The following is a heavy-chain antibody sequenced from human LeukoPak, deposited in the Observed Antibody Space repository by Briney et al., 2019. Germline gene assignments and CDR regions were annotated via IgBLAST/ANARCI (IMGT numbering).Heavy chain of an antibody. CDR1: GGTFSSYA. V-gene: IGHV1-69*01. Sequence: ASVKVSCKASGGTFSSYAISWVRQAPGQGLEWMGGIIPIFGTSNYAQKFQGRVTITADESTSTAYMELSSLRSEDTAVYYCARGYGSGPPNYWGQGTLVTVSS. CDR3: ARGYGSGPPNY. J-gene: IGHJ4*02. CDR2: IIPIFGTS. D-gene: IGHD3-10*01.